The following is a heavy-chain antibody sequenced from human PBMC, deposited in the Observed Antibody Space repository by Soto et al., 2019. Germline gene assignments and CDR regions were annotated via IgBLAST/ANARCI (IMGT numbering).Heavy chain of an antibody. CDR2: ISGSGGHT. J-gene: IGHJ4*02. CDR1: GFTFSSYV. V-gene: IGHV3-23*01. Sequence: GGSLRLSCAASGFTFSSYVMSWVRQAPGKGLDWVSGISGSGGHTYYADSVKGRFTISRDNSKNTLYLQMNSLRAEDTAVYFCAKDGSYYDSPTESDSWGQGXLVTVSS. CDR3: AKDGSYYDSPTESDS. D-gene: IGHD3-22*01.